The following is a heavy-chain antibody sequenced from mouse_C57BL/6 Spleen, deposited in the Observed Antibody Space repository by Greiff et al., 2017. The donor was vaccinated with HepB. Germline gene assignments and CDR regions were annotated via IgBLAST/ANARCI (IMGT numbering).Heavy chain of an antibody. CDR3: SSTMVTTGGAWFAY. CDR1: GYTFTDYN. D-gene: IGHD2-2*01. J-gene: IGHJ3*01. CDR2: INPNNGGT. V-gene: IGHV1-18*01. Sequence: EVQLQQSGPELVKPGASVKIPCKASGYTFTDYNMDWVKQSHGKSLEWIGDINPNNGGTIYNQKFKGKATLTVDKSSTTAYMELRSLTSEDTAVNYCSSTMVTTGGAWFAYRGQGTLVTVSA.